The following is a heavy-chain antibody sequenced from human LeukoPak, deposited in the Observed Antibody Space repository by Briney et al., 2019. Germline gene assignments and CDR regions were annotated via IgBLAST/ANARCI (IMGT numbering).Heavy chain of an antibody. CDR1: VYTFMVCY. J-gene: IGHJ5*02. Sequence: ASVKVSCRASVYTFMVCYTHCRRHAPGQGRECGEKFNPNTGVANFAQKLQGRVTMTRDMSISAVYMELIRLRSDDTAMYYCARDRGIDFGNYYGWFDPWGQGTLVIVSS. V-gene: IGHV1-2*02. CDR2: FNPNTGVA. D-gene: IGHD1-26*01. CDR3: ARDRGIDFGNYYGWFDP.